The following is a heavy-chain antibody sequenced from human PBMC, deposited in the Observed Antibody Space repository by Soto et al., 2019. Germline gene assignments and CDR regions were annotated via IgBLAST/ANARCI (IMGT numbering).Heavy chain of an antibody. CDR3: AREGGRGKVYYYMDV. CDR2: IYSGGST. Sequence: EVQLVESGGGLVQPGGSLRLSCAASGFTVSSNYMSWVRQAPGKGLEWVSVIYSGGSTYYADSVKGRFTISRDNSKNTLYLQMNSLRAEDTAVYYCAREGGRGKVYYYMDVWGKGTTVTVSS. CDR1: GFTVSSNY. J-gene: IGHJ6*03. D-gene: IGHD1-26*01. V-gene: IGHV3-66*01.